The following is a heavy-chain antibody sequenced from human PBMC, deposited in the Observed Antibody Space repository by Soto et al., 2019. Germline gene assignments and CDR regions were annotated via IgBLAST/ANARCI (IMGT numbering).Heavy chain of an antibody. V-gene: IGHV3-33*01. CDR3: AREFHSGSYSQAQPLQAPYYFDY. CDR1: GFPFHSYC. J-gene: IGHJ4*02. Sequence: PGGSLTLSCAAAGFPFHSYCIHWVRPAPGQGVEGGAVIWYDGSNKYYADSVKGRFTISRDNSKNTLYLQMNSLRAEDTAVYYCAREFHSGSYSQAQPLQAPYYFDYWGQGTLVTVSS. D-gene: IGHD1-26*01. CDR2: IWYDGSNK.